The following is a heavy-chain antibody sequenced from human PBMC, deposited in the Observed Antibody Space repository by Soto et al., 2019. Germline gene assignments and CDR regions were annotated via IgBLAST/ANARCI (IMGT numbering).Heavy chain of an antibody. CDR3: ARGLMSPDGY. Sequence: SSETLSLTCAVYGGSFSGYYWSWIRQPPGKGLEWIGEINHSGSTNYNPSLKSRVTISVDTSKNQFSLKLSSVTAADTAVYYCARGLMSPDGYWGQGTLVTVSS. D-gene: IGHD3-10*02. J-gene: IGHJ4*02. V-gene: IGHV4-34*01. CDR1: GGSFSGYY. CDR2: INHSGST.